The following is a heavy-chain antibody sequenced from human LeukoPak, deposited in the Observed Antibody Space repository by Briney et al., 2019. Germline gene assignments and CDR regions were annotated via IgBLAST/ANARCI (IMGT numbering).Heavy chain of an antibody. J-gene: IGHJ4*02. D-gene: IGHD2-15*01. CDR3: AKALVAAVGPFDY. CDR1: GFTFSSYA. Sequence: GGSLRLSCAASGFTFSSYAMSWVRQAPGKGLEWVSAISGSGSSTYYADSVKGRFTISRDNSKNTLYLQMNGLRAEDTAVYYCAKALVAAVGPFDYWGQGTLVTVSS. V-gene: IGHV3-23*01. CDR2: ISGSGSST.